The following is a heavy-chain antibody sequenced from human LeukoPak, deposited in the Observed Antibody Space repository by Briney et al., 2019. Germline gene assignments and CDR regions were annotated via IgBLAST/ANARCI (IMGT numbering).Heavy chain of an antibody. D-gene: IGHD6-13*01. CDR3: ARAPLGSRDYYYSMDV. Sequence: ASVKVSCKASGNTFTSNAMNWVRQAPGQGLEWMGWINTNTGNPTYAQGFTGRFVFSLDTSVSTAYLQISSLKAEDTAVYYCARAPLGSRDYYYSMDVWGQGTTVTVSS. V-gene: IGHV7-4-1*02. J-gene: IGHJ6*02. CDR2: INTNTGNP. CDR1: GNTFTSNA.